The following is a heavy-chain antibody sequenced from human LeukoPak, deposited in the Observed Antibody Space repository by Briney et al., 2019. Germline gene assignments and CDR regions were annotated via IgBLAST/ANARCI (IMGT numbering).Heavy chain of an antibody. J-gene: IGHJ4*02. Sequence: PGGSLRLSCAASGFTFSGYWMHWVRQAPGKGLVWVSRISTDGTTTTYADSVKGRFTISRDNAKNTLYLQMNGLRAEDTAVYYCARGRSTSSWYYFDYWGQGTLVTVSS. D-gene: IGHD6-13*01. CDR1: GFTFSGYW. V-gene: IGHV3-74*01. CDR3: ARGRSTSSWYYFDY. CDR2: ISTDGTTT.